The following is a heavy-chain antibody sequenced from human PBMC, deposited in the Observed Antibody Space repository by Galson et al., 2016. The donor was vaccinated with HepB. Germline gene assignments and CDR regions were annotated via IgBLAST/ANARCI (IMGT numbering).Heavy chain of an antibody. CDR3: ACEPSSGFWWFDP. CDR2: VSYSGTT. V-gene: IGHV4-39*02. Sequence: SETLSLTCSVSGDSITNVNYHWGRIRQPPGKGLEWIGSVSYSGTTYYNSSLQSRVTISVDTSTNHFSLNLASVTATDTAVYYCACEPSSGFWWFDPWGPGTLVTVSS. CDR1: GDSITNVNYH. J-gene: IGHJ5*02. D-gene: IGHD6-19*01.